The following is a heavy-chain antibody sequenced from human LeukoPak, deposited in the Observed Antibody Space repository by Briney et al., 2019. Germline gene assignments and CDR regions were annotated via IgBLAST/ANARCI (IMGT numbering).Heavy chain of an antibody. J-gene: IGHJ4*02. D-gene: IGHD3-16*01. CDR1: GFTFSSYW. Sequence: GGSLRLSCAASGFTFSSYWMSWVRQAPGKGLEWVANIKQDGSEKYYVDSVKGRFTISRDNAKNSLYLQMNSLRAEDTAVYYCAREPLLGEFRFDYWGQGTLVTVSS. CDR3: AREPLLGEFRFDY. V-gene: IGHV3-7*01. CDR2: IKQDGSEK.